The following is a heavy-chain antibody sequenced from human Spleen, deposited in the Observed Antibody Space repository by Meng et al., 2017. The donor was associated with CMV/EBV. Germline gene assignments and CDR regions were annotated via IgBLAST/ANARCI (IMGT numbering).Heavy chain of an antibody. CDR2: ISGTSNDI. Sequence: GESLKISCAASGFSVSNPYMSWVRQAPGKGLEWVSSISGTSNDIYYADSVKGRFTIPRDNAKSSLYLQMNTLRAEDTAVYYCARASYCSTTSCYLGYWGQGSLVTVSS. CDR3: ARASYCSTTSCYLGY. CDR1: GFSVSNPY. J-gene: IGHJ4*02. V-gene: IGHV3-21*01. D-gene: IGHD2-2*01.